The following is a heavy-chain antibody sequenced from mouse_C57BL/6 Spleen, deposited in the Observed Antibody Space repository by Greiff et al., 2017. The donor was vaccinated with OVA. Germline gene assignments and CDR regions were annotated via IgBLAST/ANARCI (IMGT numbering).Heavy chain of an antibody. D-gene: IGHD3-2*01. Sequence: SGPELVKPGASVKIPCKASGYTFTDYNMDWVKQSHGKSLEWIGDINPNNGGTIYNQKFKGKATLTVDKSSSTAYMELRSLTSEDTAVYYCARSPDSPYAMDYWGQGTSVTVSS. V-gene: IGHV1-18*01. J-gene: IGHJ4*01. CDR3: ARSPDSPYAMDY. CDR2: INPNNGGT. CDR1: GYTFTDYN.